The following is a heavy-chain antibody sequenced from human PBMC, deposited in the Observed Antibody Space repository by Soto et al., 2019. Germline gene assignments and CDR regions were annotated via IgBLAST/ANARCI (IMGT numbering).Heavy chain of an antibody. D-gene: IGHD2-2*01. CDR3: AKVSPPLTYCSSTSCYGGFDY. CDR2: ISGSGGST. Sequence: PGGSLRLSCAASGFTFSSYAMSWVRQAPGKGLEWVSAISGSGGSTYYADSVKGRFTIPRDNSKNTLYLQMNSLRAEDTAVYYCAKVSPPLTYCSSTSCYGGFDYWGQGTLVTVSS. J-gene: IGHJ4*02. V-gene: IGHV3-23*01. CDR1: GFTFSSYA.